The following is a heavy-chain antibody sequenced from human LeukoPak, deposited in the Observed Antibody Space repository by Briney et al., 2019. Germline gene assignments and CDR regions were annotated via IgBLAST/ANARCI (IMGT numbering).Heavy chain of an antibody. CDR3: ARDTYGAITRDPESYNWFDP. CDR1: GYTFTSYG. D-gene: IGHD1-26*01. V-gene: IGHV1-18*01. CDR2: ISAYNGNT. J-gene: IGHJ5*02. Sequence: ASVKVSCKASGYTFTSYGISWVRQAPGQGLEWMGWISAYNGNTNYAQKLQGRVTMTTDTSTSTAYMELRSLRSDDTAVYYCARDTYGAITRDPESYNWFDPWGQGTLVTVSS.